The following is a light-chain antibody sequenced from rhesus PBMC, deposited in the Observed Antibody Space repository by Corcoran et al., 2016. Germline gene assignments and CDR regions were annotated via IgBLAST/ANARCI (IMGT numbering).Light chain of an antibody. CDR2: RTS. V-gene: IGKV1-36*02. J-gene: IGKJ4*01. CDR1: QDIGDH. Sequence: DIQMTQSPSSLSASAGDRVTITCRASQDIGDHLSWYQQKPVKPPKRLIYRTSTLESGVPSRFSGRRSGTDFPLTISSLQPEDFVTYDCLQGYRTPLTFGGGTTVEIK. CDR3: LQGYRTPLT.